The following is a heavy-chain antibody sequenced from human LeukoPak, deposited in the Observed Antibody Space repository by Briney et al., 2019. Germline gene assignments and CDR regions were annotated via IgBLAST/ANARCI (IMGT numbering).Heavy chain of an antibody. Sequence: GGSLRLSCAASGFTFSSYAMSWVRQAPGKGLEWVSEISGSGGSTYYADSVKGRFTISRDNAKNTLYLQMNSLRAEDTAVYYCASGPSLAMAPWYYYGMDVWGQGTTVTVSS. CDR3: ASGPSLAMAPWYYYGMDV. CDR2: ISGSGGST. J-gene: IGHJ6*02. D-gene: IGHD5-18*01. CDR1: GFTFSSYA. V-gene: IGHV3-23*01.